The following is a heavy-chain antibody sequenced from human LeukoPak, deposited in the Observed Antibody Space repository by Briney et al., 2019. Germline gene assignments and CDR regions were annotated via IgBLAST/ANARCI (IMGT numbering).Heavy chain of an antibody. CDR1: GGSISISSPY. Sequence: SETLSLTCTVSGGSISISSPYWAWIRQPPGKGLEWIGSMYYTGGTYYNPSLKTRVTISIDTSKNQFSLKLNSVTAADTAAYYCARLVRYCSTNSCYPFDFWGQGTLVTVSS. D-gene: IGHD2-2*01. CDR3: ARLVRYCSTNSCYPFDF. J-gene: IGHJ4*02. CDR2: MYYTGGT. V-gene: IGHV4-39*01.